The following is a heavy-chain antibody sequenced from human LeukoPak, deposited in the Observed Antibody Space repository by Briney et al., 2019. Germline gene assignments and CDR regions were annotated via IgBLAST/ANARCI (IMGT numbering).Heavy chain of an antibody. J-gene: IGHJ4*02. CDR3: ARANGGNPLIDY. CDR2: IYYTGNT. V-gene: IGHV4-39*07. CDR1: GGSISSSGHY. D-gene: IGHD4-23*01. Sequence: SETLSLTCTVSGGSISSSGHYWGWIRQPPGKGLEWIGSIYYTGNTYYNPSLKSRVTISVDTSKNQFSLKLSSVTAADTAVYYCARANGGNPLIDYWGQGALVTVSS.